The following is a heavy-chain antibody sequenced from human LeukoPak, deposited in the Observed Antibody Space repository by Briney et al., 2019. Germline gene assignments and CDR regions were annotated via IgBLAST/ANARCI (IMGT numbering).Heavy chain of an antibody. Sequence: PGGSLRLSCAASGFTFSSYAMSWVRQAPGKGLEWVSVIYSGGSTYYADSVKGRFTISRDNSKNTLYLQMNSLRAEDTAVYYCARDASRRDYYDSSGYYPHDAFDIWGQGTMVTVSS. CDR2: IYSGGST. J-gene: IGHJ3*02. CDR3: ARDASRRDYYDSSGYYPHDAFDI. V-gene: IGHV3-53*01. D-gene: IGHD3-22*01. CDR1: GFTFSSYA.